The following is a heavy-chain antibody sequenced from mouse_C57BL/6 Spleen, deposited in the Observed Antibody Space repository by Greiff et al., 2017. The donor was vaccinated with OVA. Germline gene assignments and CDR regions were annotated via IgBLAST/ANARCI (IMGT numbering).Heavy chain of an antibody. CDR3: VRHWDYGSSPYYYAMDY. J-gene: IGHJ4*01. CDR1: GFSFNTYA. Sequence: EVQRVESGGGLVQPPGSLKLSCAASGFSFNTYAMNWVRQAPGTGLEWVARIRSKSNNYATYYADSVKDRFTISRDDSESMLYLQMNNLKTEDTAMYDCVRHWDYGSSPYYYAMDYWGQGTSVTVSS. D-gene: IGHD1-1*01. V-gene: IGHV10-1*01. CDR2: IRSKSNNYAT.